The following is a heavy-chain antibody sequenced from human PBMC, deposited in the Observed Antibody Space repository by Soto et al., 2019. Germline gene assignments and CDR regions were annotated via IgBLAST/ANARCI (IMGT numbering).Heavy chain of an antibody. CDR1: GFTFSSYW. CDR2: IKQDGSEK. CDR3: ARDIVVVPAAIGMDV. Sequence: GGSLRLSCAASGFTFSSYWMGCVRQAPGKGLEWVANIKQDGSEKYYVDSVKGRFTISRDNAKNSLYLQMNSLRAEDAAVYYCARDIVVVPAAIGMDVWGQGTTVTVSS. D-gene: IGHD2-2*01. J-gene: IGHJ6*02. V-gene: IGHV3-7*03.